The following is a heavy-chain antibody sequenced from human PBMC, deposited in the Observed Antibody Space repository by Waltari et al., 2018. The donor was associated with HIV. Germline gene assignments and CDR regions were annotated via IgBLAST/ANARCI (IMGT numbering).Heavy chain of an antibody. D-gene: IGHD3-9*01. J-gene: IGHJ4*02. CDR1: GFPFSSYA. V-gene: IGHV3-23*04. Sequence: EVHLVESGGGSVQPGGYLRLCCVASGFPFSSYAMTWVRQSPGKGRRWASTIVGSGESTYYADSVKGRFALSRDNSKNTLYLQMNSLRAEDTAVYYCAKDPDYDILTGYYGALDSWGQGALVTVSS. CDR3: AKDPDYDILTGYYGALDS. CDR2: IVGSGEST.